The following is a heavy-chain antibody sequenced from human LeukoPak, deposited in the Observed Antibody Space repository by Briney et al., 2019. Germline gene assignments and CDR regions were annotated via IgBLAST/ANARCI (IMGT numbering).Heavy chain of an antibody. D-gene: IGHD6-6*01. CDR2: ISSSSSTI. CDR3: ARVGSSSATYFDY. Sequence: PGGSLRLSCAASEFTFSSYSMNWVRQAPGKGLEWVSYISSSSSTIYYADSVKGRFTISRDNAKNSLYLQMNSLRAEDTAVYYCARVGSSSATYFDYWGQGTLVTVSS. V-gene: IGHV3-48*01. CDR1: EFTFSSYS. J-gene: IGHJ4*02.